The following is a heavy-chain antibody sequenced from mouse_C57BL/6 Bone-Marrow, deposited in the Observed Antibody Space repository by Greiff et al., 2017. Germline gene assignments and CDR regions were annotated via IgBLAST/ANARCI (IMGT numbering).Heavy chain of an antibody. J-gene: IGHJ4*01. Sequence: VQGVESGAELARPGASVKLSCKASGYTFTSYGISWVKQRTGQGLEWIGEIYPRSGNTYYNEKFKGKATLTADKSSSTAYMELRSLTSEDSAVYFCAISGSPCAMDYWGQGTSVTVSS. V-gene: IGHV1-81*01. CDR3: AISGSPCAMDY. CDR1: GYTFTSYG. D-gene: IGHD6-2*01. CDR2: IYPRSGNT.